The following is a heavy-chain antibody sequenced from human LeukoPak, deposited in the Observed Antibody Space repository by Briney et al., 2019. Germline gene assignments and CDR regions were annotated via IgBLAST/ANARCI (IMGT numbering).Heavy chain of an antibody. CDR3: VPPPVVPIRDY. V-gene: IGHV3-20*04. D-gene: IGHD4-23*01. J-gene: IGHJ4*02. CDR1: GFTIDDYG. CDR2: INWNGGST. Sequence: PGGSLRLSCAASGFTIDDYGMSWVRQAPGKGLAWVSGINWNGGSTGYADSVKGRFTISRDNAKNSLYLQMNSLRAEDTAVYYCVPPPVVPIRDYWGQGTLVTVSS.